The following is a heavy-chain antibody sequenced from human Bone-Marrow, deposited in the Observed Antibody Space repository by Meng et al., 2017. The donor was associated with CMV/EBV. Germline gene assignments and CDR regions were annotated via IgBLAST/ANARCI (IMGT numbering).Heavy chain of an antibody. Sequence: ASVKVSCKASGYTFTSYGISWVRQAPGQGLEWMGWISAYNGNTNYAQKLQGRVTMTTDTSTSTAYMELRSLRSDDTAVYYCARHLPLQYQYYYYGMDVWDQGTTVTVSS. CDR3: ARHLPLQYQYYYYGMDV. J-gene: IGHJ6*02. CDR2: ISAYNGNT. V-gene: IGHV1-18*01. D-gene: IGHD4-11*01. CDR1: GYTFTSYG.